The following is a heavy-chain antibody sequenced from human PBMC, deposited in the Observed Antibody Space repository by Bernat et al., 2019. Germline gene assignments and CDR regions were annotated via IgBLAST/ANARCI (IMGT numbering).Heavy chain of an antibody. J-gene: IGHJ4*02. Sequence: QVQLVESGGGVVQPGRSLRLSCAASGFTFSSYGMHWVRQAPGKGLEWVAVIWYDGSNKYYADSVKGRFTISRDNSKNPLYLQRNSLRAEDTAVYYCARDGGYSYGTEFSDYWGQGTLVTVSS. CDR1: GFTFSSYG. V-gene: IGHV3-33*01. D-gene: IGHD5-18*01. CDR2: IWYDGSNK. CDR3: ARDGGYSYGTEFSDY.